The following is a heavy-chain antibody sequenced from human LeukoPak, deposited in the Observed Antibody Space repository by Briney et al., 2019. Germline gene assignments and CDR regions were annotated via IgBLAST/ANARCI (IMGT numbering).Heavy chain of an antibody. CDR2: IYHSGST. J-gene: IGHJ4*02. V-gene: IGHV4-4*02. D-gene: IGHD5-18*01. CDR3: ARDIDKTAMVFKSFDN. CDR1: GGSISSNNW. Sequence: SETLSLTCAVSGGSISSNNWWSWVRQPPGKGLEWIGEIYHSGSTNYNPSLKSRVTISVDKSKNQLSLKLSSVTAADTAVYYCARDIDKTAMVFKSFDNWGQGTLVTVSS.